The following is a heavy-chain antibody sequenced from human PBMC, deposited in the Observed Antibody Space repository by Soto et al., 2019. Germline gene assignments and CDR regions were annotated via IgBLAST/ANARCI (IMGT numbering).Heavy chain of an antibody. J-gene: IGHJ6*02. CDR2: ISYDGSNK. Sequence: GGSLRLSCAASGFTFSSYAMHWVRQAPGKGLEWVAVISYDGSNKYYADSVKGRFTISRDNSKNTLYLQMNSLRAEDTAVYYCARESAGSGSYSYYYYGMDVWGQGTTVTVSS. V-gene: IGHV3-30-3*01. CDR1: GFTFSSYA. D-gene: IGHD3-10*01. CDR3: ARESAGSGSYSYYYYGMDV.